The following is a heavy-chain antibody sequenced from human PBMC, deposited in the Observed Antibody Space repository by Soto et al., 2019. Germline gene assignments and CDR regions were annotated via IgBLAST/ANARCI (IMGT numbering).Heavy chain of an antibody. Sequence: SETLSLTCTVSGGSISSGGYYWSWIRQHPGKGLEWIGYIYYSGSTYYNPSLKSRVTISVDTSKNQFSLKLSSVTAADTAVYYCARGGYYYDSSGYNDAFDIWGQGTMVTVSS. J-gene: IGHJ3*02. CDR2: IYYSGST. CDR3: ARGGYYYDSSGYNDAFDI. V-gene: IGHV4-31*03. D-gene: IGHD3-22*01. CDR1: GGSISSGGYY.